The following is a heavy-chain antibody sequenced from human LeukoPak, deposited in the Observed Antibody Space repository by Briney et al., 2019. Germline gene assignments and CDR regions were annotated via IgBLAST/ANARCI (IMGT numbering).Heavy chain of an antibody. Sequence: PSETLSLTCTVSGGSISGYYWSWIRQSPGEGLVWMGYIYYSGTTNYNPSLKSRVTISLDMSKNQFSLKLSSVAAADTALYYCARHFTYKYDSSAYPRDAFDIWGQGTRVTVSS. V-gene: IGHV4-59*08. CDR1: GGSISGYY. CDR3: ARHFTYKYDSSAYPRDAFDI. D-gene: IGHD3-22*01. J-gene: IGHJ3*02. CDR2: IYYSGTT.